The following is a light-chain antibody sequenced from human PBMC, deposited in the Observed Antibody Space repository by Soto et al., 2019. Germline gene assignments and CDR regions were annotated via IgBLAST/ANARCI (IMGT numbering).Light chain of an antibody. Sequence: EIVLTQSPATLSLSPGERATLSCSASQSVGSYLAWYQQKPGQAPRLLIYDASSRATGIPARFSGSGSGTDFTLTISSLEPEDFAVYFCQQRSDWPPLTFGQGTRLEIK. CDR3: QQRSDWPPLT. V-gene: IGKV3-11*01. CDR2: DAS. J-gene: IGKJ5*01. CDR1: QSVGSY.